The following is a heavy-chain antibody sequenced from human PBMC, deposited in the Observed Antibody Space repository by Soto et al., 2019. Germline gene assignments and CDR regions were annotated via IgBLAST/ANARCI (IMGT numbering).Heavy chain of an antibody. J-gene: IGHJ5*02. Sequence: PSETLSLTCTVSGGSISSSSYYWGWIRQPPGKGLEWIGSIYYSGSTYYNPSLKSRVTISVDTSKNQFSLKLSSVTAADTAVYYCARREYSSSSLDPWGQGTLVTVSS. V-gene: IGHV4-39*01. D-gene: IGHD6-6*01. CDR3: ARREYSSSSLDP. CDR1: GGSISSSSYY. CDR2: IYYSGST.